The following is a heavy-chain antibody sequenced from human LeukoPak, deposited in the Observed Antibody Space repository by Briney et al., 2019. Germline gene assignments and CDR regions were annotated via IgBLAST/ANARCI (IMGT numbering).Heavy chain of an antibody. V-gene: IGHV3-7*01. CDR2: IKQDGSEK. J-gene: IGHJ3*02. CDR3: ARDPVISGSDAFDI. D-gene: IGHD6-19*01. CDR1: GFTFSSYW. Sequence: GGSLRLSCAASGFTFSSYWMSWVRQAPGKGLEWVANIKQDGSEKYYVDSVKGRFTISRDNAKNSLYLQMNSLRAEDTAVYYCARDPVISGSDAFDIWGQGTMVTVSS.